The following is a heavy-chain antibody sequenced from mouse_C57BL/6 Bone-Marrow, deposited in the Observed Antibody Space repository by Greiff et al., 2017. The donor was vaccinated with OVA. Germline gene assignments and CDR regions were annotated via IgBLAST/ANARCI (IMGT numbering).Heavy chain of an antibody. CDR1: GYSFTDYN. CDR3: AFYYGSSYRYFDG. V-gene: IGHV1-39*01. CDR2: INPNYGTT. D-gene: IGHD1-1*01. J-gene: IGHJ1*03. Sequence: EVKLMESGPELVKPGASVKISCKASGYSFTDYNMNWVKQSNGKSLEWIGAINPNYGTTSYNQKFKGKATLTVDQSSSTAYMQLNSLTSEDSAVYYCAFYYGSSYRYFDGWGTGTTVTVSS.